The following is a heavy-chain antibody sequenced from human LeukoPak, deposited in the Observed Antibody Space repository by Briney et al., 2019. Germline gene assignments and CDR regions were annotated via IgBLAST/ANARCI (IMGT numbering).Heavy chain of an antibody. J-gene: IGHJ6*03. Sequence: GGSLRLSCAASGFTFSNLPMSWVRQAPGKGLEWVSAISGPGGSTYYADSVKDRFTISRDNSKNTLYLQMNSLRAEETAVYYCGPTLGYNYYMDVWGKGTTVTVSS. V-gene: IGHV3-23*01. CDR3: GPTLGYNYYMDV. D-gene: IGHD3-10*01. CDR1: GFTFSNLP. CDR2: ISGPGGST.